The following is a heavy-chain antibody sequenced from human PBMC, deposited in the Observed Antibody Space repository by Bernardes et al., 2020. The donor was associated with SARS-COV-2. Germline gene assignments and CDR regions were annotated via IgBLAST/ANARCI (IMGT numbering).Heavy chain of an antibody. V-gene: IGHV4-30-4*01. J-gene: IGHJ3*01. CDR2: IYYSGST. CDR3: VRTGWPAAGTGDGCDF. CDR1: GGSIRGADYY. Sequence: SKTLSPTCTVSGGSIRGADYYWSWIRQRPGKGLEWIGYIYYSGSTYYTPSLKSRVTMSVDTSQNQFSLSLKSVTAADTAVYFCVRTGWPAAGTGDGCDFWCVGILVTV. D-gene: IGHD6-13*01.